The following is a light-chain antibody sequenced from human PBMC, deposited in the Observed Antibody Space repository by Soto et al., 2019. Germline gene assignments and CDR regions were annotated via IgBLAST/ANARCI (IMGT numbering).Light chain of an antibody. J-gene: IGKJ1*01. Sequence: ETVITHSPPPLSVSRGKRATLSYRASQSVSSSYFAWYQQKPRHAPRLIIGGASSRASGIPDRFSGSGSGTDFTLTISRLEAEDVAVYYWQQYGRSQTFGQGTKVDI. CDR2: GAS. CDR3: QQYGRSQT. CDR1: QSVSSSY. V-gene: IGKV3-20*01.